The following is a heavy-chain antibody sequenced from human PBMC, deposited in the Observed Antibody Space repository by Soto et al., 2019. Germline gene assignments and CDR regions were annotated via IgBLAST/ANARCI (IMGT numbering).Heavy chain of an antibody. Sequence: EVQLVESGGGLVQAGASLRLSCAASGFTFSTYWMHWVRQAPGKGLMWPSRIKGDESATNYADSVEGRFTISRDNAKNTVYLQVNSLRVEDTAVYYCARGGLGAYWFDPWGQGTLATVSS. CDR2: IKGDESAT. J-gene: IGHJ5*02. CDR3: ARGGLGAYWFDP. CDR1: GFTFSTYW. V-gene: IGHV3-74*01. D-gene: IGHD3-16*01.